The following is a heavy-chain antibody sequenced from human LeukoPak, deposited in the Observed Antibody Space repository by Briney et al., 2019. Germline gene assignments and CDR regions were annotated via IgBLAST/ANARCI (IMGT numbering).Heavy chain of an antibody. Sequence: ASVKVSCKASGYTFTSYYMHWVRQAPGQGLEWMGLINPTGGSTGYAQKFQGRVTMTRDMSASTDYMELSSLRSEDTAIYYCARDNSVGDNAWWFDPWGQGTLVTVSS. V-gene: IGHV1-46*01. CDR2: INPTGGST. J-gene: IGHJ5*02. CDR1: GYTFTSYY. CDR3: ARDNSVGDNAWWFDP. D-gene: IGHD1-26*01.